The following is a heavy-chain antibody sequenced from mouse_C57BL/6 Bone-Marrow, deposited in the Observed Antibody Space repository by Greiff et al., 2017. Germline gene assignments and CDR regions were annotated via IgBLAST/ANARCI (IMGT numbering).Heavy chain of an antibody. Sequence: ESGPGLVKPSQSLSLTCSVTGYSITSGYYWNWIRQFPGNKLEWMGYISYDGSNNYNPSLKNRISITRDTSKSQFFLQLNSVTTEDTATDNCARGRDYWGQGTTLTVSS. V-gene: IGHV3-6*01. CDR2: ISYDGSN. CDR3: ARGRDY. J-gene: IGHJ2*01. CDR1: GYSITSGYY.